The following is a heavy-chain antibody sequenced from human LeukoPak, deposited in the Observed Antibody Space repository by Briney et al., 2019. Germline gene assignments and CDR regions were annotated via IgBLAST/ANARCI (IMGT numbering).Heavy chain of an antibody. J-gene: IGHJ4*02. CDR3: ATDWGRLHDPHY. CDR1: GCALTELC. D-gene: IGHD3-16*01. V-gene: IGHV1-24*01. Sequence: ASVKVSCKVTGCALTELCMHWVRQAPGKGLEWMGGFDPEDGETIYAQKFQGRVTMTADTSTDIAYMELSSLRSEDTAVYYCATDWGRLHDPHYWGPGTLVTVSS. CDR2: FDPEDGET.